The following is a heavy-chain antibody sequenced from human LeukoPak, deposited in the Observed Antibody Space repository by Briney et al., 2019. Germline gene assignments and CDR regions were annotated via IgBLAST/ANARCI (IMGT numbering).Heavy chain of an antibody. Sequence: GGSLRLSCAASGFTFSTYSMNWVRQAPGKGLEWVSYISRSSATMYYADSVKGRFTISRDNAKNSLYLQMNSLRAEDTAVYYCARATYYDGSGYSADYWGQGALVTVSP. J-gene: IGHJ4*02. CDR2: ISRSSATM. V-gene: IGHV3-48*01. CDR1: GFTFSTYS. CDR3: ARATYYDGSGYSADY. D-gene: IGHD3-22*01.